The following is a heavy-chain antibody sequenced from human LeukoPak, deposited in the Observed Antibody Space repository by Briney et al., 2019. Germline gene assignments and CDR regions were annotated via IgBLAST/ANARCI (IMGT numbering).Heavy chain of an antibody. J-gene: IGHJ4*02. CDR2: ISYDGSNK. D-gene: IGHD3-10*01. CDR3: ARGGKLDY. Sequence: PGRSLRLSCAASGFTFSSYAMHWVRQAPGKGLEWVAVISYDGSNKYYADSVKGRFTISRDNSKNTLYLQMNSLRAEDTAVYYCARGGKLDYWGQGTLVTVSS. CDR1: GFTFSSYA. V-gene: IGHV3-30*04.